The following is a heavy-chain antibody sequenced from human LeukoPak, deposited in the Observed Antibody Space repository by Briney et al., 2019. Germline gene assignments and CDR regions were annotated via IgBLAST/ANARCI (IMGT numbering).Heavy chain of an antibody. CDR2: ISGSGGST. D-gene: IGHD1-26*01. CDR1: GLTFSTYA. V-gene: IGHV3-23*01. Sequence: PGGSLRLSCAASGLTFSTYAMSSVRQAPGKGLEWVSTISGSGGSTYYADSVKGRFTISRDNSQNTLYVQMNSLRAEDTAVYYCAKDAPVGTTKGVDYWGQGTLVTVSS. CDR3: AKDAPVGTTKGVDY. J-gene: IGHJ4*02.